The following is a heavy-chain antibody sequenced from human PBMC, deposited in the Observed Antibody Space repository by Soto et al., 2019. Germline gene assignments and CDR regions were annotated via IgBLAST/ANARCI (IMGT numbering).Heavy chain of an antibody. D-gene: IGHD1-20*01. CDR2: IIPIFGTA. CDR3: ATSITGMSYYYYGMDV. V-gene: IGHV1-69*06. J-gene: IGHJ6*02. CDR1: GGTFSSYA. Sequence: SVKVSCKASGGTFSSYAISWVRQAPGQGLEWMGGIIPIFGTANYAQKFQGRVTITADKSTSTAYMELSSLRSEDTAVYYCATSITGMSYYYYGMDVWGQGTTVTVSS.